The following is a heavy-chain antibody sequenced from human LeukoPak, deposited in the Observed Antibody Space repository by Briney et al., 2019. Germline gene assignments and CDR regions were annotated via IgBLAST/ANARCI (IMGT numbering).Heavy chain of an antibody. J-gene: IGHJ5*02. Sequence: PSETLSLTCTVSGGSISNHYCSWIRQPPGKGLEWIGYIYDSGSTNYNPSLKSRVTISVDTSKNQFSLKLSSVTAADTAVYYCARTDYHGSGSFYDNWFDPWGQGTLVTVSS. V-gene: IGHV4-59*11. CDR1: GGSISNHY. CDR2: IYDSGST. CDR3: ARTDYHGSGSFYDNWFDP. D-gene: IGHD3-10*01.